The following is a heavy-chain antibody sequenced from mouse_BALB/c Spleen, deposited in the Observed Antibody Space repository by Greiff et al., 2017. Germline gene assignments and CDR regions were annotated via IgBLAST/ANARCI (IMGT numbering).Heavy chain of an antibody. V-gene: IGHV14-3*02. Sequence: VQLQQSWAELVKPGASVKLSCTASGFNIKDTYMHWVKQRPEQGLEWIGRIDPANGNTKYDPKFQGKATITADTSSNTAYLQLSSLTSEDTAVYYCARDSMITTDWFAYWGQGTLVTVSA. CDR3: ARDSMITTDWFAY. J-gene: IGHJ3*01. CDR2: IDPANGNT. D-gene: IGHD2-4*01. CDR1: GFNIKDTY.